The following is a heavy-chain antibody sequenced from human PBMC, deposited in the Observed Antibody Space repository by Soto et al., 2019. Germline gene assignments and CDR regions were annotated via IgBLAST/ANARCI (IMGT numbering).Heavy chain of an antibody. CDR3: ASFSRLGQQLAPYYYYYYGMDV. V-gene: IGHV4-59*08. CDR1: GGSISSYY. J-gene: IGHJ6*02. Sequence: SETLSLTCTVSGGSISSYYWSWIRQPPGKGLEWIGYIYYSGSTNYNPSLKSRVTISVDTSKNQFSLKLSSVTAADTAVYYCASFSRLGQQLAPYYYYYYGMDVWGQGTTVTVSS. CDR2: IYYSGST. D-gene: IGHD6-13*01.